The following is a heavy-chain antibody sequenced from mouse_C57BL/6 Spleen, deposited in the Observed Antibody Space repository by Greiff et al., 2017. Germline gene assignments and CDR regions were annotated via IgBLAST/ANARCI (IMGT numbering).Heavy chain of an antibody. CDR1: GFSLTSYG. CDR3: ARHGLRYAMDY. D-gene: IGHD2-4*01. J-gene: IGHJ4*01. V-gene: IGHV2-6-1*01. Sequence: VQLQQSGPGLVAPSQSLSITCTVSGFSLTSYGVNWVRQPPGKGLEWLVVIWSDGSTTYNSALKSRLSISKDNSKSQVFLKMNSLHTDDTAMYYCARHGLRYAMDYWGQGTSVTVSS. CDR2: IWSDGST.